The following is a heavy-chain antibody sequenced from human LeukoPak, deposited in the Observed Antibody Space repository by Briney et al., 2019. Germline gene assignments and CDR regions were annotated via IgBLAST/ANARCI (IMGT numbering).Heavy chain of an antibody. D-gene: IGHD2-2*01. J-gene: IGHJ3*02. Sequence: SETLSLTCTVSGGSISSYYWSWIRQPPGKGLEWIGYIYYSGSTNYNPSLKSRVTISVDTSKNQFSLKLSSVTAADTAVYYCAGYCSSTSCQRGADAFDIWGQGTMVTVSS. CDR2: IYYSGST. CDR1: GGSISSYY. V-gene: IGHV4-59*08. CDR3: AGYCSSTSCQRGADAFDI.